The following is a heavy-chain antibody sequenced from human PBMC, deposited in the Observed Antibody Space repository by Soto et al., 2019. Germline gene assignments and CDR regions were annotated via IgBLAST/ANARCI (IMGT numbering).Heavy chain of an antibody. CDR3: VRDAPPDDY. CDR1: GFTFSSYS. J-gene: IGHJ4*02. V-gene: IGHV3-48*01. CDR2: ISSGSITI. Sequence: PGGSLRLSCAASGFTFSSYSMNWVRQAPGKGLEWVSYISSGSITIYYADSVKGRFTISRDNAKNSLYLQMNSLRAEDTAVYYCVRDAPPDDYWGQGTLVTVSS.